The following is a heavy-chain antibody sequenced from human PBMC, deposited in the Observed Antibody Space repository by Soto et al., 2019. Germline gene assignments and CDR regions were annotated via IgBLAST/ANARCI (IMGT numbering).Heavy chain of an antibody. J-gene: IGHJ4*02. Sequence: PSETLSLTCTVSGGSISSYYWSWIRQPPGKGLEWIGYIYYSGSTNYNPSLKSRVTISVDTSKNQFSLKLSSVTAADTAVYYCARDISSGGDFDYWGQGTLVTVSS. D-gene: IGHD2-15*01. CDR1: GGSISSYY. CDR3: ARDISSGGDFDY. CDR2: IYYSGST. V-gene: IGHV4-59*01.